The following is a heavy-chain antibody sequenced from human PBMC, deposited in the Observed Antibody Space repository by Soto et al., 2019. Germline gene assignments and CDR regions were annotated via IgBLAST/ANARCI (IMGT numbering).Heavy chain of an antibody. V-gene: IGHV3-30-3*01. CDR1: GFTFSTFA. CDR3: ARHTFGDSRPTYGMDV. Sequence: VQLVESGGGVVQPGRSLRLSCAGSGFTFSTFALHWVRQAPGKGLEWVAVVSFNEDKKDYAESVKGRFTISRDKSNNTLSLHRTNLRPEDTSVYRSARHTFGDSRPTYGMDVWGQWTAVIVSS. D-gene: IGHD4-17*01. CDR2: VSFNEDKK. J-gene: IGHJ6*02.